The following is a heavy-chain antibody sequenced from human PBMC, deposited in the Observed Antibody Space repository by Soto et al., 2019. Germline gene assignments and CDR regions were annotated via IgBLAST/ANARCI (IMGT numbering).Heavy chain of an antibody. D-gene: IGHD1-26*01. Sequence: QVQLVHSGAEVKKPGSSVKVSCKASGGTFSSYTISWVRQAPGQGLEWMGRIIPILGIANYAQKFQGRVTITADKSTSTAYMELSSLRSEDTAVYYCARDLKAAGGGGDYWGQGTLVTVSS. CDR3: ARDLKAAGGGGDY. J-gene: IGHJ4*02. CDR2: IIPILGIA. V-gene: IGHV1-69*04. CDR1: GGTFSSYT.